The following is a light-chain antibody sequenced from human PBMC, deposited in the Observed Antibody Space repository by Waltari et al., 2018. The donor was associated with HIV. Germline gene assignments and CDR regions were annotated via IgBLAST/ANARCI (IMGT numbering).Light chain of an antibody. V-gene: IGKV3-15*01. CDR1: QSVSSN. Sequence: EIVMTQSPATLSVSPGERAPLSCRASQSVSSNLAWYQQKPGQAPRLLIYGASTRATGIPGRFSGSGSGTKVTLTISSLQSEESAVYYCQQYNNWPPWTFGQGTKVEIK. CDR3: QQYNNWPPWT. J-gene: IGKJ1*01. CDR2: GAS.